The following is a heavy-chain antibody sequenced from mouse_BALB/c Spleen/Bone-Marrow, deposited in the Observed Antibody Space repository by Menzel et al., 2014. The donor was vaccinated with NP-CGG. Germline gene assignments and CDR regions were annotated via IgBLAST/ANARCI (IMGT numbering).Heavy chain of an antibody. CDR3: ARFITTGTMDY. CDR2: IWGGGNT. D-gene: IGHD1-1*01. J-gene: IGHJ4*01. CDR1: GFSLSGYS. V-gene: IGHV2-6-4*01. Sequence: VMLVESGPGLVAPSQSLSITCTVSGFSLSGYSIHWVRQPPGEGLEWLGVIWGGGNTDFNSALKSRLSISKDNSKSQVFLKMNSLQADDTAMYYCARFITTGTMDYWGQGTSVTVSS.